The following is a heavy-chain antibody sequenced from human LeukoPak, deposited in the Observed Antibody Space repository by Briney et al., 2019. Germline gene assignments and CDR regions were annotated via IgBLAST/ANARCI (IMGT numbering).Heavy chain of an antibody. CDR1: GGTFSSYA. Sequence: GASVKVSCKASGGTFSSYAISWVRQAPGQGLEWMGRIIPIFGTANYAQKFQGRVTITTDEYTSTAYMELSSLRSEDTAVYYCARAPRGYCSGGSCYESYYYYYMDVWGKGTTVTVSS. CDR3: ARAPRGYCSGGSCYESYYYYYMDV. V-gene: IGHV1-69*05. CDR2: IIPIFGTA. D-gene: IGHD2-15*01. J-gene: IGHJ6*03.